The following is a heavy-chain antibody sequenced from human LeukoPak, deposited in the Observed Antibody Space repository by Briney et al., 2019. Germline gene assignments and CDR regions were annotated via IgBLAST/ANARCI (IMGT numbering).Heavy chain of an antibody. Sequence: GGSLRLSCAASGFTFSDYYMTWVRQAPGKGLEWVGFIRSYSYGGTTEYAASVKGRFTISRDDSKGIAYLQMNSLKTEDTAVYYCSRAVAHLDYWGQGTLVTVSS. J-gene: IGHJ4*02. CDR2: IRSYSYGGTT. CDR3: SRAVAHLDY. D-gene: IGHD4-23*01. CDR1: GFTFSDYY. V-gene: IGHV3-49*04.